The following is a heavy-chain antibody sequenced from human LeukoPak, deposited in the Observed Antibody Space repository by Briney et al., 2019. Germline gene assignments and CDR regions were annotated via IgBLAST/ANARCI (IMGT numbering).Heavy chain of an antibody. CDR2: IYYSGST. V-gene: IGHV4-39*07. J-gene: IGHJ5*02. Sequence: SETLSLTCTVSGGSISSSSYYWGWIRQPPGKGLEWIGSIYYSGSTYYNPSLKSRVTISVDTSKNQFSLKLSSVTAADAAVYYCARGCYCSGGSCYSRVWFDPWGQGTLVTVSS. CDR3: ARGCYCSGGSCYSRVWFDP. D-gene: IGHD2-15*01. CDR1: GGSISSSSYY.